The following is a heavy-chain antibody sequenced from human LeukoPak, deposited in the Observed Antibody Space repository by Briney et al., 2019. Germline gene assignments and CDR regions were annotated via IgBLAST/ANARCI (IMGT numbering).Heavy chain of an antibody. D-gene: IGHD6-13*01. CDR1: GGSFSGHY. Sequence: SETLSLTCAVYGGSFSGHYWSWIRQPPGKGLEWIGEINHSGSTNYNPSLKSRVTISVDTSKNQFSLKLSSVTAADTAVYYCARDAAAAGSDYWGQGTLVTVSS. V-gene: IGHV4-34*01. CDR2: INHSGST. CDR3: ARDAAAAGSDY. J-gene: IGHJ4*02.